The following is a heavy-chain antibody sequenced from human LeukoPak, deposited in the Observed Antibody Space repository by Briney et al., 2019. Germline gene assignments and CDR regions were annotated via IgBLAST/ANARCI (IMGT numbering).Heavy chain of an antibody. J-gene: IGHJ4*02. D-gene: IGHD1-26*01. V-gene: IGHV3-48*03. Sequence: GGSLRLSCAASGFTFSSYEMNWVRQAPGKGLEWVSYISSSGSTIYYADSVKGRFTISRDNAKNSLYLQMNSLRAEDTAIYYCARYGWVGAIDYWGQGTLVTVSS. CDR2: ISSSGSTI. CDR3: ARYGWVGAIDY. CDR1: GFTFSSYE.